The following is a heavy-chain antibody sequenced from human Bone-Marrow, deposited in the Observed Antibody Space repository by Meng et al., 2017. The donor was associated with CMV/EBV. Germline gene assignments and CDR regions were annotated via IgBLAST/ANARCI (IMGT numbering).Heavy chain of an antibody. CDR3: ARLIINYDSSAYSTFDY. CDR2: ISSSSRYI. D-gene: IGHD3-22*01. Sequence: GESLKISCASSGFSFNNYTMNWVRQGPGKGLEWVSSISSSSRYIYYANSAKGRFTISRDNAKNSVYLQMNSLRAEDTAVYYCARLIINYDSSAYSTFDYWGQGTLVTVSS. V-gene: IGHV3-21*01. CDR1: GFSFNNYT. J-gene: IGHJ4*02.